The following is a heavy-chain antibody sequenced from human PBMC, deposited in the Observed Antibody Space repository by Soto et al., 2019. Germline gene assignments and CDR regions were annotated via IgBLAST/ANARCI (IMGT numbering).Heavy chain of an antibody. CDR2: INPSGGST. CDR1: GYTFTSYY. CDR3: AKGGALAYCTNGVCYTEGYYYYGMDV. Sequence: ASVKVSCKASGYTFTSYYMHWVRQAPGQGLEWMGIINPSGGSTSYAQKFQGRVTMTRDTSTSTVYMELSSLRSEDTAVYYCAKGGALAYCTNGVCYTEGYYYYGMDVWGQGTTVTVSS. V-gene: IGHV1-46*01. J-gene: IGHJ6*02. D-gene: IGHD2-8*01.